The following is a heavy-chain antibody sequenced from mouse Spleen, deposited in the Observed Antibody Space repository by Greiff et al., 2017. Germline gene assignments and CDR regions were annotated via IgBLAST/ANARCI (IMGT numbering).Heavy chain of an antibody. CDR3: ASTGPGLYYAMDY. CDR2: ISSGSSTI. Sequence: EVQLVESGGGLVQPGGSRKLSCAASGFTFSSFGMHWVRQAPEKGLEWVAYISSGSSTIYYADTVKGRFTISRDNPKNTLFLQMTSLRSEDTAMYYCASTGPGLYYAMDYWGQGTSVTVSS. J-gene: IGHJ4*01. CDR1: GFTFSSFG. D-gene: IGHD4-1*02. V-gene: IGHV5-17*02.